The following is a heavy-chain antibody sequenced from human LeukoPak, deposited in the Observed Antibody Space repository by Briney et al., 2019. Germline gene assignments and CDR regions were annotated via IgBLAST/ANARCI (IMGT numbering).Heavy chain of an antibody. CDR2: INHSGST. Sequence: PSETLSLTCAVYGGSFSGYYWSWIRQPPGKGLEWIGEINHSGSTNYNPSLKSRVTISVDTSKNQFSLKLSSVTAADTAVYYCARHFLRASLVYWGQGTLVTVSS. CDR1: GGSFSGYY. V-gene: IGHV4-34*01. CDR3: ARHFLRASLVY. D-gene: IGHD3-16*01. J-gene: IGHJ4*02.